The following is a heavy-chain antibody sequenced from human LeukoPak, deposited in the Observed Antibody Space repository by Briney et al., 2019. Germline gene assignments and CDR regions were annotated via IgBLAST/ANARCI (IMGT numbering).Heavy chain of an antibody. CDR3: AIQGGYSYGSRPRELHYYLDY. CDR1: GYTFTGCY. J-gene: IGHJ4*02. CDR2: INPNSGDT. Sequence: ASAKVSYKASGYTFTGCYLHWVRQAPGRGLEWMEWINPNSGDTHYAQKFQGRVTVTRDTSIRTVYMELRSLRSDDTAVYFCAIQGGYSYGSRPRELHYYLDYWGRGTLVTVSS. D-gene: IGHD5-18*01. V-gene: IGHV1-2*02.